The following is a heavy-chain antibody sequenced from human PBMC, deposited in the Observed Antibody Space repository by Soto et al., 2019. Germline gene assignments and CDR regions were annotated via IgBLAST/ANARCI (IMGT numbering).Heavy chain of an antibody. V-gene: IGHV2-5*02. J-gene: IGHJ5*02. CDR1: GFSLSMSGVG. Sequence: QITLKESGPTLVKPTQTLTLTCTFSGFSLSMSGVGVGWIRQPPGKALEWLALIYWDDDKRYSPSLKSRLTSTKDTSKNQVVLTMNNMDPVDTATYYCARGLRYCSSTNCPNCFDPWGQGTLVTVSS. CDR3: ARGLRYCSSTNCPNCFDP. D-gene: IGHD2-2*01. CDR2: IYWDDDK.